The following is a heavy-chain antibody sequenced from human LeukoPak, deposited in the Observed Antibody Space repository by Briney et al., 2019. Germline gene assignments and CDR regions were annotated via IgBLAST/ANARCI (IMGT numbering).Heavy chain of an antibody. CDR2: IYTSGDT. J-gene: IGHJ4*01. CDR3: ASGDYGAGSPVMRY. V-gene: IGHV4-61*02. Sequence: SETLSLTCTVSGGSVTRGAYSWTWIRQPVGRGLEWIGRIYTSGDTKYNPSLKSRVTISVGASNNQFSLKLTSVTAADTAVYYCASGDYGAGSPVMRYWGHGTLVIVSS. D-gene: IGHD3-10*01. CDR1: GGSVTRGAYS.